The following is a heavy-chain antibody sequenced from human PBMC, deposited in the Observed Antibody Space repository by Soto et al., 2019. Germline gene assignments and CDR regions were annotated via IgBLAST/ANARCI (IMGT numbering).Heavy chain of an antibody. D-gene: IGHD6-19*01. CDR1: GFTFSSFA. CDR2: ISYDGSNK. CDR3: ARDRGSSGWFRPYFDH. Sequence: QVQLVESGGGVVQPGRSLRLSCAASGFTFSSFAIHWVRQAPGKGLEWVAVISYDGSNKLYADSVKGRFTISRDNSNNTVHLQMNSLRTEDTAVYYCARDRGSSGWFRPYFDHWGQGTLVPVSS. V-gene: IGHV3-30-3*01. J-gene: IGHJ4*02.